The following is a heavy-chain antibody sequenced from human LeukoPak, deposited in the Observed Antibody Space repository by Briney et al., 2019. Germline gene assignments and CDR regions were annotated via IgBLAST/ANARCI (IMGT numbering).Heavy chain of an antibody. J-gene: IGHJ6*04. V-gene: IGHV3-48*03. CDR2: ISSSSSTI. CDR1: GFTFSNE. D-gene: IGHD3-10*02. CDR3: AELGITMIGGV. Sequence: GGSLRLSCAASGFTFSNETNWVRQAPGKGLEWVSYISSSSSTIYYADSVKGRFTISRDNAKNALYLQMNSLSAEDTAVYYCAELGITMIGGVWGKGTTVTISS.